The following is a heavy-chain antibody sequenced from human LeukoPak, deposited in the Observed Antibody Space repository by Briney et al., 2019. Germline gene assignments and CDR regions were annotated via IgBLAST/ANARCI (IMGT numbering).Heavy chain of an antibody. V-gene: IGHV3-30*18. CDR2: ISYDGSNK. CDR3: AKEIAAAGINLPDY. D-gene: IGHD6-13*01. Sequence: GGSLRLSCAASGFTFSSYGMHWVRQAPGKGLEWVAVISYDGSNKYYADSVKGRFTISRDNSENTLYLQMNSLRAEDTAVYYCAKEIAAAGINLPDYWGQGTLVTVSS. CDR1: GFTFSSYG. J-gene: IGHJ4*02.